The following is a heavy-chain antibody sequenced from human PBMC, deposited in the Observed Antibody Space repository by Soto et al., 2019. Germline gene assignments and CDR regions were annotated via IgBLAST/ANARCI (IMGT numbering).Heavy chain of an antibody. D-gene: IGHD2-15*01. V-gene: IGHV3-53*01. Sequence: PGGSLRLSCAASGFTASNNYMSWVRQAPGKGLEWVSIIYSGGSTYYADSVQGRFTIFRDNSKNTLFLQMSSLRAEDTAVYYCAREGGGVYCSGGSCYGRYFDFWGQGTRVTVSS. CDR3: AREGGGVYCSGGSCYGRYFDF. J-gene: IGHJ4*02. CDR1: GFTASNNY. CDR2: IYSGGST.